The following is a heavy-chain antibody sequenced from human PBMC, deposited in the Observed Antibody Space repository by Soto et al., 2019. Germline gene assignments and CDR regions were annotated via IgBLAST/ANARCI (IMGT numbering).Heavy chain of an antibody. CDR1: GFTFGDYA. V-gene: IGHV3-49*03. CDR3: TRDGLLWFGELFGAFDI. J-gene: IGHJ3*02. CDR2: IRSKAYGGTT. Sequence: GGSLRLSCTASGFTFGDYAMSWFRQAPGKGLEWVGFIRSKAYGGTTEYAASVKGRFTISRDDSKSIAYLQMNSLKTEDTAVYYCTRDGLLWFGELFGAFDIWGQGTMVTVSS. D-gene: IGHD3-10*01.